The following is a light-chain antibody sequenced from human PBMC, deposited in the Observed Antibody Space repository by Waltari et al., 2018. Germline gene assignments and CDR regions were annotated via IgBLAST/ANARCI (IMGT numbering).Light chain of an antibody. V-gene: IGLV3-21*02. CDR1: NIGSKS. CDR3: QVWDGLSDRPV. J-gene: IGLJ3*02. Sequence: SSVLTQPPSVSVAPRQTAPITREEYNIGSKSVHWYQQKPGQAPVMVVFDDSDRPSGIPERFSGSNSGDTATLTISRVEDGDEADYYCQVWDGLSDRPVFGGGTKLTVL. CDR2: DDS.